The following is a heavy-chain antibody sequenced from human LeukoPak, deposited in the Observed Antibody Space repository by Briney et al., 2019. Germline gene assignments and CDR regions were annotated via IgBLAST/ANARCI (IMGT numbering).Heavy chain of an antibody. J-gene: IGHJ4*02. V-gene: IGHV3-23*01. CDR1: GFTFTTHA. CDR2: ISSRGGST. Sequence: GGSLRLSCAASGFTFTTHAMNWVRQAPGKGLEWVSVISSRGGSTYYADSVKGRFTISRDNSKNTLYLQMNSLRAEDTAVYYCARDSGYSYPTLGYWGQGTLVTVSS. D-gene: IGHD5-18*01. CDR3: ARDSGYSYPTLGY.